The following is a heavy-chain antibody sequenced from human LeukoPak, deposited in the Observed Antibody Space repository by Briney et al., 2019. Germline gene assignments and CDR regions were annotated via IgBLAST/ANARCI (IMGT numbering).Heavy chain of an antibody. V-gene: IGHV3-7*05. J-gene: IGHJ4*02. Sequence: GGSLRLSCAASGFIFSSYWMSWVRQAPGKGLEWVAIIKQDGSEKYYVDSVKGRFTISRDNAKNSLYLQMNSLRAEDTAVYYCGRDLGDCSGGSCYPKIDYWGQGTLVTVSS. CDR1: GFIFSSYW. CDR2: IKQDGSEK. CDR3: GRDLGDCSGGSCYPKIDY. D-gene: IGHD2-15*01.